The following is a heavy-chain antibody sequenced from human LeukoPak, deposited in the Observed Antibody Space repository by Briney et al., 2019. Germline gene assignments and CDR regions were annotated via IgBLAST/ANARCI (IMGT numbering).Heavy chain of an antibody. CDR1: GFTFDDYA. V-gene: IGHV3-9*01. D-gene: IGHD6-19*01. J-gene: IGHJ6*02. Sequence: PGRSLRLSCAASGFTFDDYAMPWVRQAPGRGLEWASGISWNSGSIGYADSVKGRFTISRDNAKNSLYLQMNSLRAEDTALYYCAKNRAVAGDYYYYYGMDVWGQGTTVTVSS. CDR3: AKNRAVAGDYYYYYGMDV. CDR2: ISWNSGSI.